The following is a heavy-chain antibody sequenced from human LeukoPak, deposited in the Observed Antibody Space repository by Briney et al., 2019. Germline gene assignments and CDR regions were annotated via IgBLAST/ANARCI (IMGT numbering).Heavy chain of an antibody. CDR2: ISAYNGDT. V-gene: IGHV1-18*01. J-gene: IGHJ4*02. Sequence: ASVKVSCKASGNTFTRHGISWVRQAPGQGLEWMGWISAYNGDTKYAQNFQGRVTITTDTSTTTAYMELRSLRFDDTAVYYCARDPSNTSGNYPYFDYWGQGTLVTVSS. D-gene: IGHD3-22*01. CDR1: GNTFTRHG. CDR3: ARDPSNTSGNYPYFDY.